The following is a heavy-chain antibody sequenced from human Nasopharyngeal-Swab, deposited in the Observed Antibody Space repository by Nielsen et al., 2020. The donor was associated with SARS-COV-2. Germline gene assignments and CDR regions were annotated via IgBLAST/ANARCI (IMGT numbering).Heavy chain of an antibody. V-gene: IGHV3-13*01. CDR1: EFTFRCYD. CDR3: ARARYWLAASGPFFDY. CDR2: IGNAGDT. J-gene: IGHJ4*02. Sequence: GESLKFSCASSEFTFRCYDMHWVRQGRGKGVEWVSAIGNAGDTYYPGTVKGRFTITRENAKNSLYLQMNSLRAEDTAVYYCARARYWLAASGPFFDYWGQGTLVTVSS. D-gene: IGHD6-13*01.